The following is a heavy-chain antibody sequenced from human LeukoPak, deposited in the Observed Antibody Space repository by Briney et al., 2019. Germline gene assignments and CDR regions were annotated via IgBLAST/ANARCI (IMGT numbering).Heavy chain of an antibody. CDR3: AKEPRITMIVVVITHFDY. V-gene: IGHV3-48*03. J-gene: IGHJ4*02. CDR1: GFTFSSYA. CDR2: ISSSGSTI. Sequence: GRSLRLSCAASGFTFSSYAMYWIRQAPGKGLEWVSYISSSGSTIYYADSVKGRFTISRDNAKNSLYLQMNSLRAEDTAVYYCAKEPRITMIVVVITHFDYWGQGTLVTVSS. D-gene: IGHD3-22*01.